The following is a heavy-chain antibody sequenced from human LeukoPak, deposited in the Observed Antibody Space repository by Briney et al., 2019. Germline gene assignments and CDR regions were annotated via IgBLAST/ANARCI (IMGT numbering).Heavy chain of an antibody. CDR2: IKQDGSEK. D-gene: IGHD1-26*01. V-gene: IGHV3-7*03. Sequence: GGSLRLSCAASGFTFSSYWTSWVRQAPGKGLEWVANIKQDGSEKYYVDSVKGRFTISRDNAKNSLYLQMNSLRAEDTAVYYCARGGWELRDAFDIWGQGTMVTVSS. CDR3: ARGGWELRDAFDI. J-gene: IGHJ3*02. CDR1: GFTFSSYW.